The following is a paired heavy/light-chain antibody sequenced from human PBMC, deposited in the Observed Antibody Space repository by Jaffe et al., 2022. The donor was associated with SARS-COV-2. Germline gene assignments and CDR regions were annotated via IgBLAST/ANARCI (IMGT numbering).Light chain of an antibody. CDR1: SGHSSYA. CDR2: LNSDGRH. CDR3: QTWGTASWV. Sequence: QLVLTQSPSASASLGASVKLTCTLSSGHSSYAIAWHQQQPEKGPRYLMKLNSDGRHIKGDGIPDRFSGSSSGAERYLSISSLQSEDEADYYCQTWGTASWVFGGGTKLTVL. J-gene: IGLJ3*02. V-gene: IGLV4-69*01.
Heavy chain of an antibody. Sequence: QLQLQESGPGLVKPSETLSLICTVSGGSISISSYYWGWIRQPPGKGLEWIGSIYYSGSTYYNPSLKSRVTISVDTSKNQFSLKLSSVTAADTAVYYCARRRAYYSDSSGASSDDWFDPWGQGTLVTVSS. J-gene: IGHJ5*02. CDR2: IYYSGST. CDR1: GGSISISSYY. CDR3: ARRRAYYSDSSGASSDDWFDP. V-gene: IGHV4-39*01. D-gene: IGHD3-22*01.